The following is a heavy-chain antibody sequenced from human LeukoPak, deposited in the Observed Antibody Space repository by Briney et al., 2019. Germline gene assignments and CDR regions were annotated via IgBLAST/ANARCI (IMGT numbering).Heavy chain of an antibody. Sequence: GGSLRLSCAASGFTFSSYEMNWVRQAPGKGLEWVSYIIGSGSTIYYADSVKGRFTISRDNAKNSLYLQMNGLRAEDTAVYYCAREDGNDAFDIWGQGTMVTVSS. CDR3: AREDGNDAFDI. V-gene: IGHV3-48*03. CDR2: IIGSGSTI. J-gene: IGHJ3*02. D-gene: IGHD5-24*01. CDR1: GFTFSSYE.